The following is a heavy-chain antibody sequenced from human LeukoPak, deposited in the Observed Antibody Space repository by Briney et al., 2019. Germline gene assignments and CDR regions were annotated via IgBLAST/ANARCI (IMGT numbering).Heavy chain of an antibody. CDR2: INHSGST. CDR1: GGSFSGYY. CDR3: ARKKAYSSSWYPPGFDP. D-gene: IGHD6-13*01. J-gene: IGHJ5*02. V-gene: IGHV4-34*01. Sequence: SETLSLTCAVYGGSFSGYYWSWIRQPPGKGLEWIGEINHSGSTNYNPSLKSRVTISVDTSKNQFSLKLSSVTAADTAVYYCARKKAYSSSWYPPGFDPWGQGTLVTVSS.